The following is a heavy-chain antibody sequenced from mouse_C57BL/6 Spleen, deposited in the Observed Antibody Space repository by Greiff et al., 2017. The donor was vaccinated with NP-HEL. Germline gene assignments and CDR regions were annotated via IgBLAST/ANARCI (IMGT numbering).Heavy chain of an antibody. J-gene: IGHJ2*01. V-gene: IGHV1-82*01. CDR3: AREGLSVGGYYFDY. CDR2: IYPGDGDT. CDR1: GYAFSSSW. D-gene: IGHD3-2*02. Sequence: QVQLQQSGPELVKPGASVKISCKASGYAFSSSWMNWVKQRPGKGLEWIGRIYPGDGDTNYNGKFKGKATLTADKSSSTAYMQLSSLTSEDSAVYFCAREGLSVGGYYFDYWGQGTTLTVSS.